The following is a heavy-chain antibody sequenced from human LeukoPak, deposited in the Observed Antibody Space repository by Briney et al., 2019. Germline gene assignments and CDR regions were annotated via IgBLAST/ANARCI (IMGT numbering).Heavy chain of an antibody. CDR1: GYSFTNYW. CDR2: IYPGDPDT. J-gene: IGHJ4*02. Sequence: GESLKISCKGSGYSFTNYWIGWVRQMPGKGLEWMGIIYPGDPDTRYSPSFQGQVTISADKSISTAYLQWSSLKASDTAMYYCARQFRDSSGYYSYYFDYWGQGTLVTVSS. CDR3: ARQFRDSSGYYSYYFDY. V-gene: IGHV5-51*01. D-gene: IGHD3-22*01.